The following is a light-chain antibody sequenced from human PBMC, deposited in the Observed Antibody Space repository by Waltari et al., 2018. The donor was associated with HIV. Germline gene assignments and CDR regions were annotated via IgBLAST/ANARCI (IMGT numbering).Light chain of an antibody. CDR3: HSWDTNNVQV. V-gene: IGLV3-1*01. CDR2: QDS. CDR1: TLGSKY. Sequence: SFELIQPPSVSVSPGQTAAITCSGDTLGSKYACWFQQKPGQSPVLVISQDSKRHSGIPERFSGSKSGNTATLTISGTQAMDEADYYCHSWDTNNVQVFGGGTKLTVL. J-gene: IGLJ3*02.